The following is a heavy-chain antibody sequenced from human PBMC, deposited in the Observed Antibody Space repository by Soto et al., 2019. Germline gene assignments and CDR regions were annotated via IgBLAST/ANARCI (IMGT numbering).Heavy chain of an antibody. CDR2: IYYSGST. D-gene: IGHD2-2*01. CDR3: TRDMFPEPAAPRGRFDP. CDR1: GGSISSYY. V-gene: IGHV4-59*01. J-gene: IGHJ5*02. Sequence: SETLSLTCTVSGGSISSYYWSWIRQPPGKGLEWIGYIYYSGSTNYNPSLKSRVTMSVDTSKNQFSLKVNSVTAADTAVYYCTRDMFPEPAAPRGRFDPWGQGTLVTVSS.